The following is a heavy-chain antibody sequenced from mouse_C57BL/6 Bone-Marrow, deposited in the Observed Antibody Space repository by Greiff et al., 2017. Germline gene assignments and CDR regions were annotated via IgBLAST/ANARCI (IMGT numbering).Heavy chain of an antibody. Sequence: VQLKESGPELVKPGASVKISCKASGYSFTDYNMNWVKQSNGKSLEWIGVINPNYGTTSYNQEFKGKATLTVDQSSSTAYMQLNSLTSEDSAVYYCARQLRLLGAMDYWGQGTSVTVSS. D-gene: IGHD3-2*02. J-gene: IGHJ4*01. CDR3: ARQLRLLGAMDY. V-gene: IGHV1-39*01. CDR2: INPNYGTT. CDR1: GYSFTDYN.